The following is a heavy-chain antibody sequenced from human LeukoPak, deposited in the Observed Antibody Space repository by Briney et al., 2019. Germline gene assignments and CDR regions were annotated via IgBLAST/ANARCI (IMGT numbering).Heavy chain of an antibody. J-gene: IGHJ5*02. D-gene: IGHD5-18*01. CDR3: AKAGYSWNWFDP. V-gene: IGHV3-23*01. CDR1: GFTFSTYW. Sequence: GGSLRLSCAASGFTFSTYWMAWVRQAPGKGLEWVSAISGSGGSTYYADSVKGRFTISRDNSKNTLYLQMNSLRAEDTAVYYCAKAGYSWNWFDPWGQGTLVTVSS. CDR2: ISGSGGST.